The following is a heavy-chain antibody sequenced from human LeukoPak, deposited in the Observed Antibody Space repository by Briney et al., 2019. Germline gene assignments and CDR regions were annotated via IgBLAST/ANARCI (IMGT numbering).Heavy chain of an antibody. CDR2: IIPILGIA. J-gene: IGHJ4*02. CDR3: ARMPCSGGSCYPDY. D-gene: IGHD2-15*01. CDR1: GGTFTSYT. V-gene: IGHV1-69*02. Sequence: SVKVSCKASGGTFTSYTISWVRQAPGQGLEWMGRIIPILGIANYAQKFQGRVTITADKSTSTAYMELSSLRSEDTAVYYWARMPCSGGSCYPDYWGQGTLVTVSS.